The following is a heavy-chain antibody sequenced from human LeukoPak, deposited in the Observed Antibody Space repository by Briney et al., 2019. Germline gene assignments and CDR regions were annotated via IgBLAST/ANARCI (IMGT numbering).Heavy chain of an antibody. CDR2: IYYSGST. Sequence: SETLSLTCTVSSGSFSTEYWSWIRQPPGKGLEWTGYIYYSGSTNYNPSLKSRVTMSVDRSKKQISLNLRSVTAADTAVYYCARAHESSGEGAFDIWGQGTLVTVSS. V-gene: IGHV4-59*13. CDR3: ARAHESSGEGAFDI. D-gene: IGHD3-22*01. J-gene: IGHJ3*02. CDR1: SGSFSTEY.